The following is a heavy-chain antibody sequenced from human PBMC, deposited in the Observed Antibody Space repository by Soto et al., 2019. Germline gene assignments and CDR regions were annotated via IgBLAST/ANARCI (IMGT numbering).Heavy chain of an antibody. D-gene: IGHD3-3*01. CDR1: GYSFSTSW. V-gene: IGHV5-51*01. Sequence: GESLKISCKGSGYSFSTSWIGWVRQMSGKGLEWMGTIYPSDSDTRYSPSFQGQVIISADKSTSTAYLQWRSLKASDTAMYYCATRAEYYDFWSGYYAAWGQGTLVTVSS. CDR2: IYPSDSDT. CDR3: ATRAEYYDFWSGYYAA. J-gene: IGHJ5*02.